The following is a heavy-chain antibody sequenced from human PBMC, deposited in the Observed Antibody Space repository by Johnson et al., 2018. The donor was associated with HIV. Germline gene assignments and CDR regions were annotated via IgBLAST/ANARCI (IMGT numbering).Heavy chain of an antibody. CDR3: AKGGYNWKFDGFDI. V-gene: IGHV3-30*02. Sequence: VQLVESGGGVVQPGGPLRLSCAASGFILRTNGMHWVRQAPGKGLEWVAFIRYDGSNKYYADSVKGRFTISRDNSKNTLYLQMNSLRAEDTAVYYCAKGGYNWKFDGFDIWGQGTMVTVSS. J-gene: IGHJ3*02. D-gene: IGHD1-20*01. CDR2: IRYDGSNK. CDR1: GFILRTNG.